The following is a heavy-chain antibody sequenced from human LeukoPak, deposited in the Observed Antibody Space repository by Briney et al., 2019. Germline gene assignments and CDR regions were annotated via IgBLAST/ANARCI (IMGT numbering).Heavy chain of an antibody. J-gene: IGHJ4*02. CDR2: INHSGST. Sequence: SETLSLTCAVYGGSFSGYYWSWIRQPPGKGREWMGEINHSGSTNYNPSLKSRVTISVDTSKNQFSLKLSSVTAADTAVYYCASHFPYSSSGGPSDYWGQGTLVTVSS. D-gene: IGHD6-13*01. CDR1: GGSFSGYY. CDR3: ASHFPYSSSGGPSDY. V-gene: IGHV4-34*01.